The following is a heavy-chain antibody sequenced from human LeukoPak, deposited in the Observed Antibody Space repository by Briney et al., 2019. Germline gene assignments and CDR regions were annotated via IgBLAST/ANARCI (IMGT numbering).Heavy chain of an antibody. CDR2: MNPNSGNT. J-gene: IGHJ6*03. Sequence: ASVKVSCKASGGSFSTYAISWVRQAPGQGLEWMGWMNPNSGNTGYAQKFQGRVTMTRNTSISTAYMELSSLRSEDTAVYYCARGSGELTNYYYYMDVWGKGTTVTISS. CDR1: GGSFSTYA. D-gene: IGHD1-26*01. V-gene: IGHV1-8*02. CDR3: ARGSGELTNYYYYMDV.